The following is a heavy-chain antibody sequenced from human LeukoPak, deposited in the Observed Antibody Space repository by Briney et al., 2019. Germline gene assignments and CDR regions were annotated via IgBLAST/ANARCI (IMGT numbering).Heavy chain of an antibody. CDR1: GFTFSSYD. CDR2: IGTAGDT. D-gene: IGHD2-8*01. Sequence: GGSLRLSCAASGFTFSSYDMHWVRQATGIGLEWVSGIGTAGDTYYSGSVKGRFTISRENAKNSFYLQMNSLRAGDTAVYYCARRNGPSYYGLDDWGQGTTVTVSS. CDR3: ARRNGPSYYGLDD. J-gene: IGHJ6*02. V-gene: IGHV3-13*04.